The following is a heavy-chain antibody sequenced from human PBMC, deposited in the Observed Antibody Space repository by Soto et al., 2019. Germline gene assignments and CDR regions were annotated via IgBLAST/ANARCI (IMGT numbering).Heavy chain of an antibody. CDR2: IYYSGST. CDR3: ARERIEYSSSSGEYYYYYYIDV. V-gene: IGHV4-31*03. D-gene: IGHD6-6*01. Sequence: ASETLSLTCTVSGGSISSGGYYWSWIRQHPGKGLEWIGYIYYSGSTYYNPSLKSRVTISVDTSKNQFSLKLSSVTAADTAVYYCARERIEYSSSSGEYYYYYYIDVWGKGTTVTVSS. CDR1: GGSISSGGYY. J-gene: IGHJ6*03.